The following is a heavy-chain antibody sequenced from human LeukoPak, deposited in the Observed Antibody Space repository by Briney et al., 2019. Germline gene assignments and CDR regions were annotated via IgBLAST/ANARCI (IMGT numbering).Heavy chain of an antibody. D-gene: IGHD6-13*01. CDR2: IKSKTDGGTT. Sequence: GGSLRLSCAASGFTFSNAWMSWVRQAPGKGLEWVGRIKSKTDGGTTDYAAPVKGRFTISRDDSKYTLYLQMNSLETEATAVYYCTTHSRIAAAGTFDYWGQGTLVTVSS. J-gene: IGHJ4*02. CDR1: GFTFSNAW. CDR3: TTHSRIAAAGTFDY. V-gene: IGHV3-15*01.